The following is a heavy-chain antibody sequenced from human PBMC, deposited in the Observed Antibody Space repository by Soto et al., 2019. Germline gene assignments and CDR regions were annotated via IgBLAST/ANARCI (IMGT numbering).Heavy chain of an antibody. D-gene: IGHD5-12*01. Sequence: ASVKVSFKPSGFTFTNYHITWLRHVPGQGLEWMGWISPYNGKTDYAQSLQGRVTMITDTSRNSVYMEVRSLRSDDTTIYYCARGVAILPDYYYHGLDVWGQGTTVTVSS. CDR2: ISPYNGKT. CDR3: ARGVAILPDYYYHGLDV. J-gene: IGHJ6*02. V-gene: IGHV1-18*04. CDR1: GFTFTNYH.